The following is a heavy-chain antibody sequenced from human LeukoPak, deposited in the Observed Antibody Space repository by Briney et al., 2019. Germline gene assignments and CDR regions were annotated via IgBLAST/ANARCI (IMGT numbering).Heavy chain of an antibody. D-gene: IGHD3-16*01. CDR2: ISAYNGNT. CDR3: ARVKLRRGTTKWNWFDP. Sequence: ASVKVSCKASGYTFTSYGISWVRQAPGQGLEWMGWISAYNGNTNYAQKLQGRVTMTTDTSTSTAYMELRSLRSDDTAVYYCARVKLRRGTTKWNWFDPWGQGTLVTVSS. CDR1: GYTFTSYG. J-gene: IGHJ5*02. V-gene: IGHV1-18*01.